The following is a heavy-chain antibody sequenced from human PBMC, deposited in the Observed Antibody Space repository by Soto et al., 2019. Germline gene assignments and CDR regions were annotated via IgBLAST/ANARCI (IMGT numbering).Heavy chain of an antibody. Sequence: PGGSLRLSCAASGFTFSNAWMNWVRQAPGKGLEWVGRIKSKTDGGTTDYAAPVKGRFTISRDDSKNTLYLQMNSLKTEDTAVYYCTTDGPDLAQYYYDSSGYRHDAFDIWGQGTMVTVSS. V-gene: IGHV3-15*07. CDR3: TTDGPDLAQYYYDSSGYRHDAFDI. D-gene: IGHD3-22*01. J-gene: IGHJ3*02. CDR1: GFTFSNAW. CDR2: IKSKTDGGTT.